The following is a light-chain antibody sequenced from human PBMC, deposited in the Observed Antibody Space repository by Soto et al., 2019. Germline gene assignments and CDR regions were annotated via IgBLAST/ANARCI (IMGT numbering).Light chain of an antibody. CDR3: QQYGGSPPYT. J-gene: IGKJ2*01. V-gene: IGKV3-20*01. CDR1: HTINSTY. Sequence: VLTQSPGTLSLSPGERATISCRARHTINSTYVAWYQHKPGQAPRLLIYGASSRSTGIPHRLSGRVYGTDFTLTISRLEHEDCGVYYWQQYGGSPPYTFGQGTRLEIK. CDR2: GAS.